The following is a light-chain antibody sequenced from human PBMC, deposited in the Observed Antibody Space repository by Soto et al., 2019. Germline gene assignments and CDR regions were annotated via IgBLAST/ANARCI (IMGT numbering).Light chain of an antibody. V-gene: IGLV1-40*01. CDR1: SSNIGALYD. CDR2: DNN. J-gene: IGLJ2*01. Sequence: QSVLTQPPSVSGAPGQRVTISCTGSSSNIGALYDVNWYQQLPGTAPKLLIYDNNNRPSGVPDRFSGSKSGTSASLAITGVRAKDEVDYYGQSYDNRQSGHVVFGAGTKLTVL. CDR3: QSYDNRQSGHVV.